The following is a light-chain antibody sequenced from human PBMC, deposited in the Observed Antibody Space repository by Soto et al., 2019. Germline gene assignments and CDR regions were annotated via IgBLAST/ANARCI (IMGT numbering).Light chain of an antibody. CDR1: QSVSSK. Sequence: EIVMTQSPATLSVSPGEGATLSCRASQSVSSKLAWYQQKPGQAPRLLIYGASTRATGIPARFSGSGSGTEFSLTISSLQSKDFAVYFCLQYNNWLTWTFGQGTRVEI. J-gene: IGKJ1*01. CDR3: LQYNNWLTWT. CDR2: GAS. V-gene: IGKV3-15*01.